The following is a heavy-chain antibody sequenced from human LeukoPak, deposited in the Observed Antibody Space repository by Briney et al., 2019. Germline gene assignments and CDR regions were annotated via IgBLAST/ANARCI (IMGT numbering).Heavy chain of an antibody. J-gene: IGHJ6*03. Sequence: SGTMSLSCTVSGGSISSSSDYWGWIGQPPGKRLEWIGSIYYSGSTYYNPSLKSRVTISVDTSKNQFSLKLSSVTAADTAVYYCARAVAGTYYYMDVWGKGTTVTISS. D-gene: IGHD6-19*01. CDR1: GGSISSSSDY. V-gene: IGHV4-39*01. CDR2: IYYSGST. CDR3: ARAVAGTYYYMDV.